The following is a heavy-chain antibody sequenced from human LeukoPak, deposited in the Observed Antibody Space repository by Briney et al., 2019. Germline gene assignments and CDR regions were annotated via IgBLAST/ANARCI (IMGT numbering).Heavy chain of an antibody. V-gene: IGHV3-21*01. CDR1: GFTFSSYE. CDR2: ISFSSSYI. Sequence: GGSLRLSCAASGFTFSSYEMNWVRQAPGKGLEWVSSISFSSSYIYYADSVKGRFTISRDNAKNSLYLQMNSLRAEDTAVYYCATDLFDYMDVWGKGTTVTVSS. CDR3: ATDLFDYMDV. J-gene: IGHJ6*03. D-gene: IGHD2-21*01.